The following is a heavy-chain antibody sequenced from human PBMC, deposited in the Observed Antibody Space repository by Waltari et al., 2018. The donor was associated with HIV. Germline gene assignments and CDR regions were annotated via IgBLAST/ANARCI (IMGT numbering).Heavy chain of an antibody. CDR1: GGSVSSASYY. J-gene: IGHJ6*02. D-gene: IGHD2-15*01. Sequence: QVQLQESGPGLVKPSETLSLTCTVSGGSVSSASYYCSWIRQPPGKGLEWIGYIYYSGSTNYNPSLKSRVTISVDTSKNQFSLKLSSVTAADTAVYYCASGYCSGGSCYSDYYYGLDVWGQGTTVTVSS. CDR2: IYYSGST. CDR3: ASGYCSGGSCYSDYYYGLDV. V-gene: IGHV4-61*01.